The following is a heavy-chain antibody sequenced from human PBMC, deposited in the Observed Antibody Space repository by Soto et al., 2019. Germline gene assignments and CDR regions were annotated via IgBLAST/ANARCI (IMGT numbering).Heavy chain of an antibody. J-gene: IGHJ6*02. CDR2: IIPIFGTA. D-gene: IGHD3-3*01. CDR1: GGTFSSYA. CDR3: ARGGSERSGPFIGGYYYGMGV. V-gene: IGHV1-69*13. Sequence: SVKVSCKASGGTFSSYAISWVRQAPGQGLEWMGGIIPIFGTANYAQKFQGRVTITADESTSTAYMELSSLRSEDTAVYYCARGGSERSGPFIGGYYYGMGVWGQGTTVTVSS.